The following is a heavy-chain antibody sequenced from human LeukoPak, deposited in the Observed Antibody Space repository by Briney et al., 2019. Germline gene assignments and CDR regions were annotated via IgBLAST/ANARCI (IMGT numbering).Heavy chain of an antibody. CDR2: IYSGGDT. J-gene: IGHJ4*02. CDR1: GFTVSSNY. Sequence: PGGSLRLSCAASGFTVSSNYMGWVRQAPGKGLDWVSVIYSGGDTYYADAVKGRFTISRDNAKNSLYLQMNSLRAEDTAVYYCAREWDSNGYDFNQWGQGTLVTVSS. V-gene: IGHV3-66*01. CDR3: AREWDSNGYDFNQ. D-gene: IGHD5-12*01.